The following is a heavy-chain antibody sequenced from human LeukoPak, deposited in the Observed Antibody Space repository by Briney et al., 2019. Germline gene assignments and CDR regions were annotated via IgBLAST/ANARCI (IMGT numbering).Heavy chain of an antibody. CDR2: IYYSGST. J-gene: IGHJ4*02. V-gene: IGHV4-59*12. CDR1: GGSISSYY. D-gene: IGHD3-10*01. Sequence: SETLSLTCTVSGGSISSYYWSWIRQPPGKGLEGIGYIYYSGSTNYNPSLKSRVTISVDTSKNQFSLKLSSVTAADTAVYYCARDGGFGELSSFDYWGQGTLVTVSS. CDR3: ARDGGFGELSSFDY.